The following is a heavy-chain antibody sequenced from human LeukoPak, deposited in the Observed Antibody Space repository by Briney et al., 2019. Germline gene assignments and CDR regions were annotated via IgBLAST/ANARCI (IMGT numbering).Heavy chain of an antibody. D-gene: IGHD6-19*01. CDR3: ARDRSSGWYQDY. V-gene: IGHV3-64*01. CDR1: GFTFSSYA. Sequence: GGSLRLSCAASGFTFSSYAMHWVRQAPGKGLEYVSAISSNGGSTYYANSVKGRFTISRDNSKNTLYLQMGSLRAEDMAVYYCARDRSSGWYQDYWGQGTLVTVSS. CDR2: ISSNGGST. J-gene: IGHJ4*02.